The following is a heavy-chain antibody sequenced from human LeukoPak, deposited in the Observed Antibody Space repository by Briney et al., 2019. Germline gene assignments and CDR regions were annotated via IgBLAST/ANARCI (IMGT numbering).Heavy chain of an antibody. Sequence: SETLSLTCAVYGGSFSDYYWSWFRQPPGKGLEWIGEINHSGSTNYNPSLKSRVTISVDTSKNQFSLKLSSVTAADTAVYYCARLHLVSSGWYPMADSWGQGTLVTVSS. CDR2: INHSGST. CDR1: GGSFSDYY. CDR3: ARLHLVSSGWYPMADS. V-gene: IGHV4-34*01. D-gene: IGHD6-19*01. J-gene: IGHJ4*02.